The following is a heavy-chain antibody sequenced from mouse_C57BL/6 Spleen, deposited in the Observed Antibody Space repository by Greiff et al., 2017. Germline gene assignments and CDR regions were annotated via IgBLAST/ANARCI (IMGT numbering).Heavy chain of an antibody. CDR3: ARQGRFAYFDV. Sequence: EVHLVESGGGLVQPGGSLKLSCAASGFTFSDYYMYWVRQTPEKRLVWVAYISNGGGSTYYPDTVKGRFTISRDNANNTLYLQMSRLKSEDTAMYYCARQGRFAYFDVWGTGTTVTVSS. V-gene: IGHV5-12*01. CDR1: GFTFSDYY. CDR2: ISNGGGST. J-gene: IGHJ1*03.